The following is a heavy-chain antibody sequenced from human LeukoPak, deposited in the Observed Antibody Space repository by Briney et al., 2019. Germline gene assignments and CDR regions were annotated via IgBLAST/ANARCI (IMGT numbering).Heavy chain of an antibody. V-gene: IGHV1-46*03. CDR2: INPSGGST. D-gene: IGHD2/OR15-2a*01. J-gene: IGHJ5*02. Sequence: ASVKVSCKASGYTFTSYYRHWVRQAPAQGREWMGIINPSGGSTSYAQKFQGRVTMTRDTSTSTVYMELSSLRSEDTAVYYCARVNPLAQYYNWFDPWGQGTLVTVSS. CDR3: ARVNPLAQYYNWFDP. CDR1: GYTFTSYY.